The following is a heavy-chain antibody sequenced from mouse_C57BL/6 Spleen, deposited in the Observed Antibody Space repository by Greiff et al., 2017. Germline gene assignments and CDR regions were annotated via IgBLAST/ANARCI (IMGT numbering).Heavy chain of an antibody. CDR2: ISSGSSTS. Sequence: VMLVESGGGLVKPGGSLKLSCAASGFTFSDYGMHWVRQAPEKRLEWVAYISSGSSTSSYADTVKGRFTNSRNNAKNTLILQMTSLRSEDTAMYYDAREYYGGIAYWGQGTLVTVSA. V-gene: IGHV5-17*01. D-gene: IGHD1-2*01. J-gene: IGHJ3*01. CDR1: GFTFSDYG. CDR3: AREYYGGIAY.